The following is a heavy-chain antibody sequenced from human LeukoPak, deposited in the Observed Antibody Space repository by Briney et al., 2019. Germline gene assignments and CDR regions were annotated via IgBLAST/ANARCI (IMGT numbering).Heavy chain of an antibody. CDR3: ARYRGDGYTPGGFDY. CDR1: GFTFSSYS. J-gene: IGHJ4*02. V-gene: IGHV3-21*01. CDR2: ISSSSSYI. D-gene: IGHD5-24*01. Sequence: GGSLRLSCAASGFTFSSYSMNWVRQAPGKGLEWVSSISSSSSYIYYADSVKGRFTISRDNAKNSLYLQMNSLRAEDPAVYYCARYRGDGYTPGGFDYWGQGTLVTVSS.